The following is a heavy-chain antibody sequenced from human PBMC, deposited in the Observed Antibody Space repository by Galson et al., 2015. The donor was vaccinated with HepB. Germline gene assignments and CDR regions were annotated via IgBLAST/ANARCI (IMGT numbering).Heavy chain of an antibody. J-gene: IGHJ2*01. D-gene: IGHD4-23*01. V-gene: IGHV3-23*01. CDR1: GFTFSTFA. Sequence: SLRLSCATSGFTFSTFARTWVRPAPGKGLEWGSAVRDGGDTTYYADSVKGRFSITRDVSKSTLSLQMNSLRAEDTSVYYCASPDGGNSDWYFDLWGRGTLVTVSS. CDR2: VRDGGDTT. CDR3: ASPDGGNSDWYFDL.